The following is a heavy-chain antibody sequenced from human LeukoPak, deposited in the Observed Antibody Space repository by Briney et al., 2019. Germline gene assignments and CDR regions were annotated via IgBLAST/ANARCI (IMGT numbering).Heavy chain of an antibody. D-gene: IGHD1-26*01. CDR3: ARMIRATDHFDD. Sequence: NPSETLSLTCTVSGVSGVSMSSSSYSWGWIRQPPGKGLEWIGTFYDSRSTYYNPSLMSRVTISVDTSKNQFSLRVNSVTAADTAVYYCARMIRATDHFDDWGQGTLVTVSS. CDR2: FYDSRST. J-gene: IGHJ4*02. CDR1: GVSMSSSSYS. V-gene: IGHV4-39*01.